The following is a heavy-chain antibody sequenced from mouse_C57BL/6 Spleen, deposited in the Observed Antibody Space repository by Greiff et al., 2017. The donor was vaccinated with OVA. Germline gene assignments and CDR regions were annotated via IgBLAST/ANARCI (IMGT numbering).Heavy chain of an antibody. V-gene: IGHV1-54*01. CDR1: GYAFTHYL. CDR3: SLYYGNLDY. J-gene: IGHJ2*01. Sequence: QVQLQQSGAELVRPGTSVTVSCKASGYAFTHYLIEWVKQRPGQGLEWIGVINPGSGGTTYNEKFKGKATLTADKSSSTAYLQLSSLTSEDSAVYFCSLYYGNLDYWGQGTTLTVSS. CDR2: INPGSGGT. D-gene: IGHD2-1*01.